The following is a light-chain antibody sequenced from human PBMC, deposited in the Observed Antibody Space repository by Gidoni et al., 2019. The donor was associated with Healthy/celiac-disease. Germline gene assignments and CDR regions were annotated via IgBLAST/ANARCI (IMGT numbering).Light chain of an antibody. CDR3: QQYYSTPRT. CDR2: WAS. J-gene: IGKJ1*01. Sequence: DIVMTKPTNSIAVSLGERATINCKSSQSVLYSSNNKNYLAWYQQKPGQPPKLLIYWASTRESGVPDRFSGSGSGTDFTLTISSLQAEDVAVYYCQQYYSTPRTFGQGTKVEIK. V-gene: IGKV4-1*01. CDR1: QSVLYSSNNKNY.